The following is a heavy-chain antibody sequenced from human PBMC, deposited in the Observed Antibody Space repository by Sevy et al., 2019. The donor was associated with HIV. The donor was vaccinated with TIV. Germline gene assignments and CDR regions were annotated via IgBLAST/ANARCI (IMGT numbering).Heavy chain of an antibody. CDR3: ARDPLLGIAREVARGGY. CDR1: GFIFSDYY. J-gene: IGHJ4*02. D-gene: IGHD2-2*03. Sequence: GGSLRLSCSGSGFIFSDYYMSWIRQAPGRGLEWVSYISGRGITYYADSVEGRFTIPRDNARNSLYLQMNSLRADDTAVYYCARDPLLGIAREVARGGYWGQGTLVTVSS. CDR2: ISGRGIT. V-gene: IGHV3-11*01.